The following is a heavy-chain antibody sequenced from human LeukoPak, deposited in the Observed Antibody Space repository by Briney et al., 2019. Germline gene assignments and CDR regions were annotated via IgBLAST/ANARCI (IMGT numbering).Heavy chain of an antibody. CDR3: ARRVSGYLTKRYYFDY. J-gene: IGHJ4*02. Sequence: SETLSLTCAVYGGSFSGYYWSWIRQPPGKGLEWIGEINHSGSTNYNPSLKSRVTISVDTSKNQFSLKLSSVPAADTAVYYCARRVSGYLTKRYYFDYWGQGTLVTVSS. CDR1: GGSFSGYY. D-gene: IGHD3-10*01. CDR2: INHSGST. V-gene: IGHV4-34*01.